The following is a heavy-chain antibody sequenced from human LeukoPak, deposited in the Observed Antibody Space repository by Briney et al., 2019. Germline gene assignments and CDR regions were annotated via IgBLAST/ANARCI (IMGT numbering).Heavy chain of an antibody. D-gene: IGHD6-13*01. Sequence: GGSLRLSCAASGFTFSSYAMSWVRQAPGKGLERVSAISGSGGSTYYADSVKGRFTISRDNSKNTLYLQMNSLRAEDTAVYYCAKVGRQQLVRFDYWGQGTLVAVSS. V-gene: IGHV3-23*01. CDR1: GFTFSSYA. J-gene: IGHJ4*02. CDR3: AKVGRQQLVRFDY. CDR2: ISGSGGST.